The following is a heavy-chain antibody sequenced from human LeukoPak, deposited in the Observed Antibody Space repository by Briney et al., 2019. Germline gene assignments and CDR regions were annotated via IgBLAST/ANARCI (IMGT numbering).Heavy chain of an antibody. J-gene: IGHJ4*02. CDR3: AKGTGNSIAAAGTSGY. CDR2: ISGSGGTT. CDR1: GFTFTSYA. Sequence: GGSLRLSCAASGFTFTSYAMSWVRQAPGKGLEWVSAISGSGGTTYHADSVKGRFTISRDNSKNTLCLQMNSLRAEDTAVYYCAKGTGNSIAAAGTSGYWGQGTLVTVSS. D-gene: IGHD6-13*01. V-gene: IGHV3-23*01.